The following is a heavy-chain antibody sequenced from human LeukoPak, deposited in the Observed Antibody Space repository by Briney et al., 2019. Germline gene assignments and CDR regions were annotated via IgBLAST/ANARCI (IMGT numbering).Heavy chain of an antibody. CDR3: ARVMAARREDLNWFDP. J-gene: IGHJ5*02. Sequence: SETLSLTCTVSGGSISSSGSYWGWIRQLPGKGLEWIGSIYYSGNTYNPSLKSRVTISVDTSKNQFSLNLTSVTAADTAVYYCARVMAARREDLNWFDPWGQGTLVTVSS. CDR2: IYYSGNT. V-gene: IGHV4-39*07. CDR1: GGSISSSGSY. D-gene: IGHD6-6*01.